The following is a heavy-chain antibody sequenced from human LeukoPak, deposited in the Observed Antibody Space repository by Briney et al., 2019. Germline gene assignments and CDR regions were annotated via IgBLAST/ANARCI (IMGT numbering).Heavy chain of an antibody. Sequence: GGSLRLSCVASGFTFSGYTMNWARQAPGKGLEWVSSISSGASDVYQADSVKGRFTISRDNAKNSLYLQMNSLRAEDTALYYCARGRGCSTMACYPDYWGQGTLVTVSS. D-gene: IGHD3-10*01. J-gene: IGHJ4*02. CDR3: ARGRGCSTMACYPDY. CDR1: GFTFSGYT. V-gene: IGHV3-21*01. CDR2: ISSGASDV.